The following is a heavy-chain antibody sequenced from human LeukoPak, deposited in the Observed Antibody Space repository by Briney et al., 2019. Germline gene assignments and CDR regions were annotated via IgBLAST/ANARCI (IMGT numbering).Heavy chain of an antibody. CDR1: RYTFTSYD. CDR3: ARKNYGSNRWFDP. CDR2: MNPNSGNT. D-gene: IGHD4/OR15-4a*01. J-gene: IGHJ5*02. Sequence: GASVKVSCKASRYTFTSYDINWVRQATGQGLEWMGWMNPNSGNTGYAQKFQGRVTMTRNTSISTAYMELSSLRSEDTAVYYCARKNYGSNRWFDPWRQGTLVTVSS. V-gene: IGHV1-8*01.